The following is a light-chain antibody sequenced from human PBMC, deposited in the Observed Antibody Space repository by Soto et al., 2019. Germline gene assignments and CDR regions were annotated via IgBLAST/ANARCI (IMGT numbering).Light chain of an antibody. CDR1: QSVSTT. J-gene: IGKJ1*01. CDR2: GAS. CDR3: QHYNNWPPWT. Sequence: VMTQSPATLSVSPGERATLSCRASQSVSTTLAWYQQKAGQTPRLRIYGASTRAKGTPARFSDSGSGTEFTLTISSLQSEDLAVYYCQHYNNWPPWTFGQGTKVEIK. V-gene: IGKV3-15*01.